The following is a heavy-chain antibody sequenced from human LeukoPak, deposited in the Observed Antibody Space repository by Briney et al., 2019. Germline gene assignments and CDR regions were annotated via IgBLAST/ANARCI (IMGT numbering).Heavy chain of an antibody. CDR1: GFTVSSNY. J-gene: IGHJ4*02. D-gene: IGHD6-19*01. CDR3: AKEIGSGWFHRGPFDY. Sequence: GGSLGLSCAASGFTVSSNYMSWVRQAPGKGLEWVSVIYSGGSTYYADSVKGRFTISRDNSKNTLYLQMNSLRAEDTAVYYCAKEIGSGWFHRGPFDYWGQGTLVTVSS. V-gene: IGHV3-53*01. CDR2: IYSGGST.